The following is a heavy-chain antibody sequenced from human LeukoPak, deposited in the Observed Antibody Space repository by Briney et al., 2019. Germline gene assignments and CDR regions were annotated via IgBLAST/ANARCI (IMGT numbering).Heavy chain of an antibody. D-gene: IGHD3-3*01. CDR1: GGSISSYY. CDR3: ARVGPYDFWSGYYLWHFDY. Sequence: PSETLSLTCTVSGGSISSYYWSWIRQPAGKGLEWIGRIYTSGSTNYNPSLKSRVTMSVDTSKNQFSLKLSSVTAADTAVYYCARVGPYDFWSGYYLWHFDYWGQGTLVTVSS. J-gene: IGHJ4*02. CDR2: IYTSGST. V-gene: IGHV4-4*07.